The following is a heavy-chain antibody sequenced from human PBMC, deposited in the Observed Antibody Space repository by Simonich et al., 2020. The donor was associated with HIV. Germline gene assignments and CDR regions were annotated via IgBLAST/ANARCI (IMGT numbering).Heavy chain of an antibody. CDR2: INHSGSP. V-gene: IGHV4-34*01. CDR1: GGSFSGYY. CDR3: ARGRVGATTDRDYYYMDV. J-gene: IGHJ6*03. D-gene: IGHD1-26*01. Sequence: QVQLQQWGAGLLKPSETLSLTCAFYGGSFSGYYWSWIRQPPGKGLEWIGEINHSGSPNKNPSLKVRVTISVDTSKNQFYLKRSSVTAADTAVYYCARGRVGATTDRDYYYMDVWGKGTTVTVSS.